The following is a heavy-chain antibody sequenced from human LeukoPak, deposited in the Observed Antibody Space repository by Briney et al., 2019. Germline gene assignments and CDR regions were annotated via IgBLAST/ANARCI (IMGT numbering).Heavy chain of an antibody. V-gene: IGHV3-30*02. Sequence: PPGGSLRLSCAASRFTFSNYGMHWVRQAPGKGLEWVAFIRYDGSNKYYPDSVKGRYTISRDNSKNTLYVQMNSLRAEDTAVYYCAKGGSKSHYYMDVWGKGTTVTVSS. J-gene: IGHJ6*03. CDR1: RFTFSNYG. D-gene: IGHD4-11*01. CDR2: IRYDGSNK. CDR3: AKGGSKSHYYMDV.